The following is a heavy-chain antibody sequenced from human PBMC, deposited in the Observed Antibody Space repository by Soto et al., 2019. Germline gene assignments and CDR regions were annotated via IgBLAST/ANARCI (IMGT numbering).Heavy chain of an antibody. D-gene: IGHD3-3*01. V-gene: IGHV3-30*18. J-gene: IGHJ4*02. Sequence: PGGSLRLSCAASGFTFSSYGMHWVRQAPGKGLEWVAVISYDGSNKYYADSVKGRFTISRDNSKNTLYLQMNSLRAEDTAVYYCAKDTPKYYDFWSGYHDYWGQGTLVTVSS. CDR2: ISYDGSNK. CDR3: AKDTPKYYDFWSGYHDY. CDR1: GFTFSSYG.